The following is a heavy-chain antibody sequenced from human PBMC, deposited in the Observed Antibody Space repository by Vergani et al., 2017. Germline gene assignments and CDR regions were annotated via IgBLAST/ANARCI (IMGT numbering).Heavy chain of an antibody. CDR1: GFTFSSYG. J-gene: IGHJ4*02. D-gene: IGHD4-17*01. V-gene: IGHV3-30*02. CDR3: AKDGRENSDYGYFDY. CDR2: IGYDGRIK. Sequence: VQLVESGGGLVQPGGSLTLSCAASGFTFSSYGMHWVRQAPGKGLEWVAFIGYDGRIKYNVDSVKGRFTISRDTSKKTLSLQMRSLRADDTAVYYCAKDGRENSDYGYFDYWGQGTLVTVSS.